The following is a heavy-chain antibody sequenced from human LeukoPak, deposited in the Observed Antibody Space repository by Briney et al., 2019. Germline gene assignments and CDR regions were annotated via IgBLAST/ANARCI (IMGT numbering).Heavy chain of an antibody. Sequence: SETLSLTCAVYGGSFSGYYWSWIRKPPGKGLEWIGEINHSGSTNYNPSLKSRVTISVDTSKNQFALKLSSVTAADTAVYYCARVKYSGYEIDYWGQGTLVTVSS. CDR2: INHSGST. CDR3: ARVKYSGYEIDY. CDR1: GGSFSGYY. D-gene: IGHD5-12*01. J-gene: IGHJ4*02. V-gene: IGHV4-34*01.